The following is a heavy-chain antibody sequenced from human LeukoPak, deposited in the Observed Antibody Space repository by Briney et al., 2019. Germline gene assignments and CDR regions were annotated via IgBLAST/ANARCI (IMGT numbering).Heavy chain of an antibody. CDR1: GGTLSNYA. Sequence: SVKVSCKASGGTLSNYAITWVRQAPGQGLEWIGRIIPIFGTAKYAQKFQGRVTITADKSTSTAYMEVSRLKSEDTAVYYCAREEKQWLLGDWGQGTLVTVSS. V-gene: IGHV1-69*06. D-gene: IGHD6-19*01. CDR3: AREEKQWLLGD. CDR2: IIPIFGTA. J-gene: IGHJ4*02.